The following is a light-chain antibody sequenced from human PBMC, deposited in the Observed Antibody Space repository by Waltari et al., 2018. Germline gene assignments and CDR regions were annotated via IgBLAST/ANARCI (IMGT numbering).Light chain of an antibody. Sequence: VVMTQSPLSLPVTLGQPASISCRSSQSLVHSDGNTYLNWFQQRPGQSPRRLIYKVSKRDSGVPDRFSGSGSGTDFTLKISRVEAEDVGVYYCMQGTHWLTFGPGTKVYIK. CDR2: KVS. CDR3: MQGTHWLT. J-gene: IGKJ3*01. V-gene: IGKV2-30*02. CDR1: QSLVHSDGNTY.